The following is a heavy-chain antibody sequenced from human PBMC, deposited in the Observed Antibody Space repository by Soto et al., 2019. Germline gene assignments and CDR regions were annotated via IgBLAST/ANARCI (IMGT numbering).Heavy chain of an antibody. CDR2: IKQDGSEK. CDR1: GFTFSSYR. CDR3: AREGAVAPQFDY. D-gene: IGHD6-19*01. V-gene: IGHV3-7*05. Sequence: EVQVVESGGGLVQPGGSLRLSCAASGFTFSSYRMSWVRQAPGKGLEWVANIKQDGSEKYYVDSVKGRFTISRDNAKNSLYLQMNSLRAEDTAVYYCAREGAVAPQFDYWGQGTLVTVSS. J-gene: IGHJ4*02.